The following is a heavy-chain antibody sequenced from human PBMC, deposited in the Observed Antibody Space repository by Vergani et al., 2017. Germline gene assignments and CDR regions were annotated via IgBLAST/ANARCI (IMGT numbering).Heavy chain of an antibody. Sequence: QAQLQQWGAGLLKPSETLSLTCAIYGGSFNDYWWTWIRPPPGKGLEWIGEIRHDGITHDSPSLKSRVTISIDTSTHQFSLNLRSVTAADTAVYYCAREGDCTNGVCFTLFDVWGQGALVTVSS. CDR2: IRHDGIT. V-gene: IGHV4-34*01. CDR3: AREGDCTNGVCFTLFDV. J-gene: IGHJ4*02. CDR1: GGSFNDYW. D-gene: IGHD2-8*01.